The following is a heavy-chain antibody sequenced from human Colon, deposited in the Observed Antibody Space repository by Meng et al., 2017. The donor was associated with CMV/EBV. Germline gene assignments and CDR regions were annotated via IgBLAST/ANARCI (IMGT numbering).Heavy chain of an antibody. D-gene: IGHD3-3*01. J-gene: IGHJ6*02. CDR3: AKDLSKFWSFHYYYCGMDV. Sequence: GGSLRLSCAASGFTFGHYGMHWVRQAPGKGLEWVAVIWFDGSNKYYADSVKGRFTMSRDNSKNTVYLQMNSLRAEDTAVYYCAKDLSKFWSFHYYYCGMDVWSQGTTVTVSS. V-gene: IGHV3-33*06. CDR1: GFTFGHYG. CDR2: IWFDGSNK.